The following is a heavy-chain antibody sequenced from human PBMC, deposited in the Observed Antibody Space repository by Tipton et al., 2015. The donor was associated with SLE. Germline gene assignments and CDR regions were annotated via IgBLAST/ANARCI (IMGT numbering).Heavy chain of an antibody. CDR1: GGSFSGYY. CDR2: INHSGST. V-gene: IGHV4-34*01. Sequence: TLSLTCAVYGGSFSGYYWSWIRQPPGKGLEWIGEINHSGSTNYNPSLKSRVTISVDTSKNQFSLKLSSVTAADTAVYYCARVGAAPYFDYWGQGTLVTVSS. CDR3: ARVGAAPYFDY. J-gene: IGHJ4*02. D-gene: IGHD6-13*01.